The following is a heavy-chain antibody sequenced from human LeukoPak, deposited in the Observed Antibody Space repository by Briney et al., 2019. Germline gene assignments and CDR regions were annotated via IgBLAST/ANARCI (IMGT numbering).Heavy chain of an antibody. CDR2: IIPIFGTA. D-gene: IGHD5-12*01. CDR3: ARGASGYDFSLGY. Sequence: SVKVSCKASGGTFSSYAISWVRQAPGQGLEWMGGIIPIFGTANYAQKLQGRVTITADKSTSTAYMELSSLRSEDTAVYYCARGASGYDFSLGYWGQGTLVTVSS. J-gene: IGHJ4*02. V-gene: IGHV1-69*06. CDR1: GGTFSSYA.